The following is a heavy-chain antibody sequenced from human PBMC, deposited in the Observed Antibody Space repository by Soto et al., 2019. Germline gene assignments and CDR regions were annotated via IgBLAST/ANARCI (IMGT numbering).Heavy chain of an antibody. D-gene: IGHD6-13*01. CDR3: ARARGIAAAALDY. CDR1: GYSFTSYW. V-gene: IGHV5-51*01. J-gene: IGHJ4*02. CDR2: IYPGDSDT. Sequence: GESLKISCKGSGYSFTSYWIGWVRQMPGKGLEWMGIIYPGDSDTRYRPSFQGQVSISADKSISTAYLQWSSLKASDTAMYYCARARGIAAAALDYWGQGARGTV.